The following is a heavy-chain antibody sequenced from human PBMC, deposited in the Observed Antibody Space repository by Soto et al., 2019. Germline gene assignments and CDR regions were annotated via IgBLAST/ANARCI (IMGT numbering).Heavy chain of an antibody. V-gene: IGHV3-30-3*01. D-gene: IGHD3-3*01. J-gene: IGHJ4*02. CDR3: ARGTQGPFWSGYSYYFDY. CDR2: ISYDGSNK. CDR1: GFTFSSYA. Sequence: GGSLRLSCAASGFTFSSYAMHWVRQAPGKGLEWVAVISYDGSNKYYADSVKGRFTISRDNSKNTLYLQMNSLRAEDTAVYYCARGTQGPFWSGYSYYFDYWGQGNLVYVSS.